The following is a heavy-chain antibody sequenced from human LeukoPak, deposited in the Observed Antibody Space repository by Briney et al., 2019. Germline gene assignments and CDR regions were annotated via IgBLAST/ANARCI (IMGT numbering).Heavy chain of an antibody. V-gene: IGHV4-59*01. CDR2: IYYSGST. D-gene: IGHD5-18*01. J-gene: IGHJ3*02. CDR1: GGSISSYY. CDR3: ARAREWIQLRDAFDI. Sequence: PSETLSPTCTVSGGSISSYYWSWIRQPPGKGLEWIGYIYYSGSTNYNPSLKSRVTISVDTSKNQFSLKLSSVTAADTAVYYCARAREWIQLRDAFDIWGQGTMVTVSS.